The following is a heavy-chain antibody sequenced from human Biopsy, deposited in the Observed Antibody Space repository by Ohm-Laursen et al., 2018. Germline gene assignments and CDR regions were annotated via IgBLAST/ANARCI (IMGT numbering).Heavy chain of an antibody. J-gene: IGHJ5*02. CDR3: ARGLPRIAPMVRGRRTWFDP. D-gene: IGHD3-10*01. Sequence: GTLSLTCAVYGGSFSGYFLSWIRQTPREGVGGSWEIKHRGRTTYKPSLDSRVAISADTSKNQFSLNLYSVTAADTAVYFCARGLPRIAPMVRGRRTWFDPWGQGTLVTVSS. CDR1: GGSFSGYF. V-gene: IGHV4-34*01. CDR2: IKHRGRT.